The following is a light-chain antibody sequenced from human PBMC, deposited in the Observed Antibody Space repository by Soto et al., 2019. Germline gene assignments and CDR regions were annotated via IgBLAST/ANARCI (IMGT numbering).Light chain of an antibody. CDR1: TGAVTSGHW. CDR3: FLSDGGVGI. CDR2: DTS. J-gene: IGLJ2*01. Sequence: QAVVTQEPSLTVSPGGPVTLTCCSSTGAVTSGHWPDWVQQKPGQAPRTLIYDTSNKLSWTPTRFSCSLLGGKAALILSGAQPEDEADYYCFLSDGGVGIFGGWNK. V-gene: IGLV7-46*01.